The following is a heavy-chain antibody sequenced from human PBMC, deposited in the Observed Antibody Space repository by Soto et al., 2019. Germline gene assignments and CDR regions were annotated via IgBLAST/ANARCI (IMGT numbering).Heavy chain of an antibody. CDR2: ISSSSSYI. CDR1: GFTFSSYS. Sequence: PGGSLRLSCAASGFTFSSYSMNWVRHAPGKGLEWVSSISSSSSYIYYADSVKGRFTISRDNAKNSLYLQMNSLRAEDTAVYYCARDLWSPLSGSYYVHYGMDVWGQGTTVTVSS. J-gene: IGHJ6*02. D-gene: IGHD1-26*01. CDR3: ARDLWSPLSGSYYVHYGMDV. V-gene: IGHV3-21*01.